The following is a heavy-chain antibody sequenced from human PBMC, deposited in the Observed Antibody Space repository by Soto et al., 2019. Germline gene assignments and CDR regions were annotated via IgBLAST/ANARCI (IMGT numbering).Heavy chain of an antibody. CDR1: GFTFSSYG. CDR2: IWYDGSNK. Sequence: QSGGSLRLSCAASGFTFSSYGMHWVRQAPGKGLEWVAVIWYDGSNKYYADSVKGRFTISRDNSKNTLYLQMNSLRAEDTAVYYCARDYVTAAANHYYYYGMDVWGQGTTVTVSS. D-gene: IGHD6-13*01. CDR3: ARDYVTAAANHYYYYGMDV. V-gene: IGHV3-33*01. J-gene: IGHJ6*02.